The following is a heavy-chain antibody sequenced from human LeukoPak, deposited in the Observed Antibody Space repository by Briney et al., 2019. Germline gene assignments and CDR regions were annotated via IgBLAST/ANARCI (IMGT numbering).Heavy chain of an antibody. CDR2: ISSSSSTI. Sequence: PGGSLRLSCEVSGFTFSSYSMHWVRQAPGKGLEWVSYISSSSSTIFYADSVKGRLTISRDNAKNSLYLQMNSLRAEDTAVYYCAKEFGQLTVGYFDYWGQGTLVTVSS. CDR3: AKEFGQLTVGYFDY. D-gene: IGHD3-10*01. V-gene: IGHV3-48*01. CDR1: GFTFSSYS. J-gene: IGHJ4*02.